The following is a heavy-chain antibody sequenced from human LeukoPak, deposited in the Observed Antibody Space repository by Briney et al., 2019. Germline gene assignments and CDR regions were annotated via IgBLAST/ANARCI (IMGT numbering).Heavy chain of an antibody. V-gene: IGHV3-48*03. CDR3: ARGVYDSTGYYQY. CDR2: ISTSGSTI. J-gene: IGHJ4*02. Sequence: GGSLRLSCAASGFTFSNYEMNWVRQAPGKGLVGVSYISTSGSTIYYADSVKGRFTISRDNGKSSLYLQMNSLRAEDTAVYYCARGVYDSTGYYQYWGQGTRVTVSS. D-gene: IGHD3-22*01. CDR1: GFTFSNYE.